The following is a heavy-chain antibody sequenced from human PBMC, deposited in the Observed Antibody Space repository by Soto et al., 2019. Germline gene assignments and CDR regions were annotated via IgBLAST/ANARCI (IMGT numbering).Heavy chain of an antibody. CDR1: GGSVTGGHY. V-gene: IGHV4-31*03. CDR3: ARARESFGLDV. J-gene: IGHJ6*02. Sequence: SWTLALTCSVSGGSVTGGHYWNWSRQHPGEGLEWIGSIHYRGSAYYNPSLKNRITISLDRSNNQFSLNLSSVTAADTAVYYCARARESFGLDVWGQGTTVTVSS. CDR2: IHYRGSA.